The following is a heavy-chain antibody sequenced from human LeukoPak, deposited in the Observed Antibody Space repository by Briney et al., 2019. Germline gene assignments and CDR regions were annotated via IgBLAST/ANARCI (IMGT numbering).Heavy chain of an antibody. CDR3: ARDRQYSSGWYGDYFDY. D-gene: IGHD6-19*01. CDR1: GGTFSSYA. Sequence: SVKVPCKASGGTFSSYAISWVRQAPGQGLEWMGGIIPIFGTANYAQKFQGRVTITADESTSTAYMELSSLRSEDTAVYYCARDRQYSSGWYGDYFDYWGQGTLVTVSS. CDR2: IIPIFGTA. V-gene: IGHV1-69*13. J-gene: IGHJ4*02.